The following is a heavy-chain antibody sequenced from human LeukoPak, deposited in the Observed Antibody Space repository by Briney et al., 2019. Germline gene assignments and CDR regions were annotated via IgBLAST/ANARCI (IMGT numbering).Heavy chain of an antibody. CDR2: INPTDGAT. V-gene: IGHV1-46*01. Sequence: ASVKVSCKASGYTFTMYYIHWVRQAPGQGLEWMGMINPTDGATTYGQRFQGRVTMTRDMSTTTVYIDLRSLRSEDTAVYFCARGGVAAKYYFDYWGPGTLVTVSS. J-gene: IGHJ4*02. D-gene: IGHD3-10*01. CDR3: ARGGVAAKYYFDY. CDR1: GYTFTMYY.